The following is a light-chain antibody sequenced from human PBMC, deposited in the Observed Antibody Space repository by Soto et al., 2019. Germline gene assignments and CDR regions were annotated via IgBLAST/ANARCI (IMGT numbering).Light chain of an antibody. V-gene: IGKV3-15*01. Sequence: EIVMTQSPATLSVSPGERATLSCRASQSVRSNLAWYQQKPGQAPRLLIYGASTRATGIPARFSGSGSGTEFTLTISSLQSEDFAVYYCQQYNNWRAFGQGTRWIS. CDR2: GAS. J-gene: IGKJ1*01. CDR1: QSVRSN. CDR3: QQYNNWRA.